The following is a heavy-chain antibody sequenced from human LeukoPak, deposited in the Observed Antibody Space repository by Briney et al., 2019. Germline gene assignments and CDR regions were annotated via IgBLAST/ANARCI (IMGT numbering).Heavy chain of an antibody. V-gene: IGHV3-7*01. D-gene: IGHD3-10*01. CDR3: ARDGSGQWPIGY. CDR1: GFTFNSYW. Sequence: EGSLRLSCAASGFTFNSYWMSWVRQPPGKGLEWVANIKQDGSEEYYVDSVKGRFTISRDNAKNSLYLEMNSLRVEDTAVYYCARDGSGQWPIGYWGQGTLVTVSS. CDR2: IKQDGSEE. J-gene: IGHJ4*02.